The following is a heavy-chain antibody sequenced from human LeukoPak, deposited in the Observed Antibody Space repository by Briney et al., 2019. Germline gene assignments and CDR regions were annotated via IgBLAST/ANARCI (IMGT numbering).Heavy chain of an antibody. CDR2: ISYDGSNK. V-gene: IGHV3-30-3*01. CDR3: ARDLLALDDSSGYYDY. CDR1: GFTFSSYA. D-gene: IGHD3-22*01. Sequence: GRSLRLSCAASGFTFSSYAMHWVRQAPGKGLEWVAVISYDGSNKYYADSVKGRFTISRDNSKNTLYLQMNSLRAEDTAVYYCARDLLALDDSSGYYDYWGQGTLVTVSS. J-gene: IGHJ4*02.